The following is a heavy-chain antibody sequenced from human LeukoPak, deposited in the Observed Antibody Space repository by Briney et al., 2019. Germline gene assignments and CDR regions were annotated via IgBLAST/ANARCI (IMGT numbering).Heavy chain of an antibody. J-gene: IGHJ4*02. V-gene: IGHV1-2*02. CDR3: ARGYHNYVPYYFDY. CDR2: INPNSGGT. CDR1: GYTFTGYY. Sequence: ASVKVSCKASGYTFTGYYMHWMRQAPGQGLEWMGWINPNSGGTNYAQKFQGRATMTRDTSISTAYMELSRLRSDDTAVYYCARGYHNYVPYYFDYWGQGTLVTVSS. D-gene: IGHD3-10*02.